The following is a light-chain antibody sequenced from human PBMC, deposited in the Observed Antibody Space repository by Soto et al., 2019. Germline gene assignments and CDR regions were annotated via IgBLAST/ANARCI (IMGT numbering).Light chain of an antibody. CDR1: SSDVGGYND. Sequence: QSALTQPRSVSGSPGQSVTISCTGTSSDVGGYNDVSWYQQHPGKAPKLMIYDVSRRPSGVPDRFSGSKSDNTASLTISGLQAEDEAYYYCCSYAGSYTFDFGTGTKLTVL. V-gene: IGLV2-11*01. J-gene: IGLJ1*01. CDR3: CSYAGSYTFD. CDR2: DVS.